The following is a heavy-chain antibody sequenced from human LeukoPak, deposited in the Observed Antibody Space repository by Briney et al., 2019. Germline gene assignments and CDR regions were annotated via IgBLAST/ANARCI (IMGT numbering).Heavy chain of an antibody. V-gene: IGHV4-59*08. D-gene: IGHD4-17*01. J-gene: IGHJ5*02. CDR2: IYYSGST. Sequence: SETLSLTCTVSGGSISSYYWSWIRQPPGKGLEWFGYIYYSGSTNYNPSLKSRVTISVDTSKNQFSPKLSSVTAADTAVYYCVAYDYGGWFDPWGQGTLVTVSS. CDR1: GGSISSYY. CDR3: VAYDYGGWFDP.